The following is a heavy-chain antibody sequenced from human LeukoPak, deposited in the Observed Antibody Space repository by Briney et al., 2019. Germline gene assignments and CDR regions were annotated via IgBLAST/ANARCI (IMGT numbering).Heavy chain of an antibody. J-gene: IGHJ2*01. Sequence: GGSLRLSCAASGFTFSSDWMSWVRQAPGKGLEWVANIKQDGSEKYYVDSVKGRFTISRDNAKNSLYLQMNSLRAEDTAVYYCAKGGLQWLPFGYFDLWGRGTLSLSPQ. V-gene: IGHV3-7*03. CDR1: GFTFSSDW. CDR3: AKGGLQWLPFGYFDL. D-gene: IGHD6-19*01. CDR2: IKQDGSEK.